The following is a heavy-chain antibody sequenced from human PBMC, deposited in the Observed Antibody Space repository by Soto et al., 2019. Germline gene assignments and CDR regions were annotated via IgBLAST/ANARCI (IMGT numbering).Heavy chain of an antibody. V-gene: IGHV3-7*05. J-gene: IGHJ6*02. CDR1: GFTFSSYW. Sequence: GGSLRLSCAASGFTFSSYWMSWVRQAPGKGLEWVANIKQDGSEKYYVDSVKGRFTISRDNAKNSLYLQMNSLRAEDTAVYYCARLSFSGYDYYYYGMDGRAQRTTDTVSS. CDR3: ARLSFSGYDYYYYGMDG. D-gene: IGHD5-12*01. CDR2: IKQDGSEK.